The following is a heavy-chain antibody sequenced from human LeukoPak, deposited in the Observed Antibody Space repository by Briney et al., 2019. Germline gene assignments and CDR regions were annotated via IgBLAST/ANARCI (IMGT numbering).Heavy chain of an antibody. CDR1: GGTISSYY. CDR3: ARGLYRYGRSTFDY. V-gene: IGHV4-59*08. J-gene: IGHJ4*02. CDR2: IHYSRGT. Sequence: KPAETLSPTCPAAGGTISSYYWSWILQPPRRELEWIGFIHYSRGTNYNPSLKRRVAISVDTSKNHFSLKLSSVTAADTAVYYCARGLYRYGRSTFDYWGQGTLVTVSS. D-gene: IGHD2-2*02.